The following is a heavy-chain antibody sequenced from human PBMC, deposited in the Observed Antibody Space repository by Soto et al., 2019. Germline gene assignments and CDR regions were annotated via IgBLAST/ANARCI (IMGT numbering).Heavy chain of an antibody. J-gene: IGHJ4*02. Sequence: SETLSLTWTVSGGSISRCYCSWSRQPPGKGLEWIGYIYYSGSTNYNPSFKSRVTISVDTSKNQFSLKLSSVTAADTAVYYCARDGRYNWNGYFDYWGQGTLVTVS. CDR3: ARDGRYNWNGYFDY. D-gene: IGHD1-1*01. V-gene: IGHV4-59*01. CDR2: IYYSGST. CDR1: GGSISRCY.